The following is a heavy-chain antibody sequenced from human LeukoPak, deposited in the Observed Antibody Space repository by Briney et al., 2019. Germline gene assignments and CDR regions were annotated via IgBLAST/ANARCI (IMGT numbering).Heavy chain of an antibody. CDR3: ARGPPAAGGSLDY. CDR1: GESFSGYY. J-gene: IGHJ4*02. Sequence: ASETLSLTCAVYGESFSGYYWNWIRQPPGRGLEWIGEITHSGTTNHSPSLKSRVTISVDTSKNQFSLKLTSVTAADTAVYYCARGPPAAGGSLDYWGQGTLVTVSS. CDR2: ITHSGTT. V-gene: IGHV4-34*01. D-gene: IGHD6-13*01.